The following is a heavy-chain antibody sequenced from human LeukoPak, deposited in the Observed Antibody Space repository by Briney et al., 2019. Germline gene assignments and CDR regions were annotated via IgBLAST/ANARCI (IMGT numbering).Heavy chain of an antibody. V-gene: IGHV1-3*01. CDR3: ARDPTPILGGLDL. D-gene: IGHD3-16*01. J-gene: IGHJ3*01. CDR1: GYTFTSYA. Sequence: ASVKVSCKASGYTFTSYAMHWVRQAPGQRLEWMGWINAGNGNTKYSQKFQGRVTITRDTSASTAYMELSSLTSEDTAVYYCARDPTPILGGLDLWGQGTMVSVSS. CDR2: INAGNGNT.